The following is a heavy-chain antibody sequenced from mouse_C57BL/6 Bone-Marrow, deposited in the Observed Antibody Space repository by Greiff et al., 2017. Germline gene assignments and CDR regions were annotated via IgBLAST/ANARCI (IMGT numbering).Heavy chain of an antibody. CDR1: GYTFTSYG. Sequence: VQLQQSGAELVRPGSSVKMSCKTSGYTFTSYGINWVKQRPGQGLEWIGYIYIGNGYTEYNEKFKGKATLTSDTSSSTAYMQLGSLTSEDSAIYFCATAGGYYYGSSYSWFAYWGQGTLVTVSA. CDR2: IYIGNGYT. J-gene: IGHJ3*01. D-gene: IGHD1-1*01. V-gene: IGHV1-58*01. CDR3: ATAGGYYYGSSYSWFAY.